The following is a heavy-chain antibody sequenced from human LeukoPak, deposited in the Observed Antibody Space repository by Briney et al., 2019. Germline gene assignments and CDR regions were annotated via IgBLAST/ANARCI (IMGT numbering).Heavy chain of an antibody. CDR1: GFTFRGSA. V-gene: IGHV3-74*01. CDR2: INSDGSST. Sequence: GGSLKLSGEASGFTFRGSAMPWARQPPGKGLVWVSRINSDGSSTSYADSVKGRFTISRDNAKNTLYLQMNSLRAEDTAVYYCARAEDGWGQGTLVTVSS. J-gene: IGHJ4*02. CDR3: ARAEDG.